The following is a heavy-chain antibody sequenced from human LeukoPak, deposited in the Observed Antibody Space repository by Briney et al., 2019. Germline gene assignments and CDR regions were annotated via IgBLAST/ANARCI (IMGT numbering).Heavy chain of an antibody. D-gene: IGHD3-9*01. V-gene: IGHV4-59*01. CDR1: GGSISSYY. CDR3: ARVGPLRYYYYYYMDV. J-gene: IGHJ6*03. CDR2: IYYSGST. Sequence: SETLSLTCTVSGGSISSYYWSWIRQPPGKGLEWIGYIYYSGSTNYNPSLKSRVTISVDTSKNQFSLKLSSVTAADTAVYYCARVGPLRYYYYYYMDVWGKGTTVTVSS.